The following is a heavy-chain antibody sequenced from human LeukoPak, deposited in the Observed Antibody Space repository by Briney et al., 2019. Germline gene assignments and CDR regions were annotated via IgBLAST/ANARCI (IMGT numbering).Heavy chain of an antibody. CDR2: IKQDGSEK. Sequence: PGGSLRLSCAASGFTFSTYWMSWVRQAPGKGLEWVANIKQDGSEKYYVDSVKGRFTISRDNAKNSLYLQMNSLRAEDTAVYYCARGGGSPPYWFDPWGQGTLVTVSS. CDR3: ARGGGSPPYWFDP. J-gene: IGHJ5*02. CDR1: GFTFSTYW. V-gene: IGHV3-7*01. D-gene: IGHD3-10*01.